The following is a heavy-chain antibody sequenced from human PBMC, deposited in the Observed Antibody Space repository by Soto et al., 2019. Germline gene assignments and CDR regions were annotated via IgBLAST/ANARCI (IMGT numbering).Heavy chain of an antibody. CDR2: ISYDGSNK. CDR3: AKDRRLTY. Sequence: QVQLVESGGGVVQPGRSLRLCCAASGFTFSSYGMHWVRQAPGKGLEWVAVISYDGSNKYYADSVKGRFTISRDNSKNTLYLQMNSLRAEDTAVYYCAKDRRLTYWGQGTLVTVSS. D-gene: IGHD3-22*01. J-gene: IGHJ4*02. CDR1: GFTFSSYG. V-gene: IGHV3-30*18.